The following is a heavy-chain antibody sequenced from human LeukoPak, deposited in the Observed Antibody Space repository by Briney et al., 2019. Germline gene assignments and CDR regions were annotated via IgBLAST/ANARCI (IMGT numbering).Heavy chain of an antibody. CDR2: INSDGSST. J-gene: IGHJ4*02. D-gene: IGHD3-9*01. CDR3: ARAANLRYFDWSTPGY. V-gene: IGHV3-74*01. Sequence: GGSLRLSCAASGFTFSSYWMHWVRQAPGKGLVWVSRINSDGSSTSYADSVKGRFTISRDNAKNTLYLQMNSLRAEDTAVYYCARAANLRYFDWSTPGYWGQGTLVTVSS. CDR1: GFTFSSYW.